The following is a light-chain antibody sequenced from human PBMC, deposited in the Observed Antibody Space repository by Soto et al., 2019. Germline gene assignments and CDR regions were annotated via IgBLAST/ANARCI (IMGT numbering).Light chain of an antibody. V-gene: IGKV3-20*01. CDR2: GAS. CDR1: QSVSSSY. Sequence: EIVLTQSPGTLSLSPGERATLSCRASQSVSSSYLAWYQQKPGQAPRLLIYGASSRATGIPDRFSGSESGTDFTLTISRLEPEDFAVYYCQQYGSSPPFTFGPGTRWIS. CDR3: QQYGSSPPFT. J-gene: IGKJ3*01.